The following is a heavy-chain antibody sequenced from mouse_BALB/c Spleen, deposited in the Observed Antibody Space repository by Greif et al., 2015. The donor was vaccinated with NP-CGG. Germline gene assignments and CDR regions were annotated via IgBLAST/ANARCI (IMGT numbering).Heavy chain of an antibody. CDR1: GYTFSSYW. CDR2: ILPGSGST. Sequence: QVQLQQSGAELMKPGASVKISCKATGYTFSSYWIEWVKQRPGHGLEWIGEILPGSGSTNYNEKFKGKATFTADTSSNTAYMQLSSLTSEDSAVYYCAMGGLRRAMDYWGQGTSVTVSS. CDR3: AMGGLRRAMDY. J-gene: IGHJ4*01. D-gene: IGHD2-4*01. V-gene: IGHV1-9*01.